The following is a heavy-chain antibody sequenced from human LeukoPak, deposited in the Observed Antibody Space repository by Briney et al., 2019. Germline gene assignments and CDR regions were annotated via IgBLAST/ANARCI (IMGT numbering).Heavy chain of an antibody. D-gene: IGHD2-15*01. CDR1: GCPISSGYF. Sequence: SETLSLTCAVSGCPISSGYFWGWIRQPPGKGLEWIGSIYHTGSIYYNPSLKSRVTVSVDRSKNQFSLRLNSVTAADTAVYYCASPHCSGGSCYDLPLDYWGQGALVTVSS. J-gene: IGHJ4*02. CDR3: ASPHCSGGSCYDLPLDY. V-gene: IGHV4-38-2*01. CDR2: IYHTGSI.